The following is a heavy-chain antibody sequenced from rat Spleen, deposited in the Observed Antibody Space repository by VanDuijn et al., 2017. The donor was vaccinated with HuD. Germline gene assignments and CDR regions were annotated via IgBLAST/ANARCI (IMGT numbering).Heavy chain of an antibody. D-gene: IGHD4-1*01. V-gene: IGHV5-7*01. Sequence: EVQLVESGGGLVQPGRSLKLSCAASGFTFSDYSMGWVRQAPKKGLEWVATISYDGSTPHYRDSVKGRFTISRDNAKDTLYLQMDSLRSEDTATYYCARLGGLYNWFAFWGQGTLVTVSS. CDR2: ISYDGSTP. J-gene: IGHJ3*01. CDR3: ARLGGLYNWFAF. CDR1: GFTFSDYS.